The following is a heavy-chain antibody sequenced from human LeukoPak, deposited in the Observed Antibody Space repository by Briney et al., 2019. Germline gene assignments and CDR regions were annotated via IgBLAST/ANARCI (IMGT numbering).Heavy chain of an antibody. V-gene: IGHV3-48*01. CDR3: ARILEWLLSSRTDY. CDR1: SFTFSSYS. CDR2: ISGGSSKI. J-gene: IGHJ4*02. D-gene: IGHD3-3*01. Sequence: GGSLRLSCTASSFTFSSYSMNWVRQAPGKGLEWVSHISGGSSKIYYADSVKGRFIISRDNSKYTLYLQMNSLRAEDTAVYYCARILEWLLSSRTDYWGQGTLVTVSS.